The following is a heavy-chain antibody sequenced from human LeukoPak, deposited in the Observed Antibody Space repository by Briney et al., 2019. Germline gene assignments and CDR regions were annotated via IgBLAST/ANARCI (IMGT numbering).Heavy chain of an antibody. CDR3: ARAYCSGGSCYFDY. CDR2: INPSGGST. V-gene: IGHV1-46*01. CDR1: GYTFTSYY. Sequence: GASVKVSCKASGYTFTSYYMHWVRQAPGQGLEWMGIINPSGGSTSYAQKLQGRVTMTTDTSTSTAYMELRSLRSDDTAVYYCARAYCSGGSCYFDYWGQGTLVTVSS. D-gene: IGHD2-15*01. J-gene: IGHJ4*02.